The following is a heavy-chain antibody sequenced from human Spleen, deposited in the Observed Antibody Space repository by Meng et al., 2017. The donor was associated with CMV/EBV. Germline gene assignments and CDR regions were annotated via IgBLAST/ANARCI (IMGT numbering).Heavy chain of an antibody. CDR1: GDYY. Sequence: GDYYWSWIRQPPGKGLEWIGYIYYSGSTYFTPSLKSRIAISVDTSENQFSLKLSSVTAADTAVYYCARVGFGQYDFWSGYPRGWFGPWGQGTLVTVSS. CDR3: ARVGFGQYDFWSGYPRGWFGP. V-gene: IGHV4-30-4*08. CDR2: IYYSGST. J-gene: IGHJ5*02. D-gene: IGHD3-3*01.